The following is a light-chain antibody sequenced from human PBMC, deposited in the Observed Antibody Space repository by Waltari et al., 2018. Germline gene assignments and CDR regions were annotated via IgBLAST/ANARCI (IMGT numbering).Light chain of an antibody. Sequence: QAGLTQPPSVAKDLRQTATLTFTRDSTNVHRQGAACLRERPGHPPKLLSHKNNNRPSEISERFCASRSGNTDSLTITGLQPEDGADYFCSSWDISLRAQVFGGGTRLTVL. CDR1: STNVHRQG. CDR3: SSWDISLRAQV. J-gene: IGLJ3*02. CDR2: KNN. V-gene: IGLV10-54*01.